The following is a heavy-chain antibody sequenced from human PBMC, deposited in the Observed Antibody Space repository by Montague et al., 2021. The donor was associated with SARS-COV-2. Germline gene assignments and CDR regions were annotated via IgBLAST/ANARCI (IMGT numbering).Heavy chain of an antibody. CDR3: VHGGKYVSLIRGVKPAKRKFYFDF. V-gene: IGHV2-5*02. J-gene: IGHJ4*02. CDR2: IYWDDDK. D-gene: IGHD3-10*01. Sequence: PALVKPTQTVTLICTFSGFSLRTSGVGVGWIRQPPGKALEWLSLIYWDDDKRYSPSLRTRLTTTKDTSQNQVVLTLTNMDPMDTATYFCVHGGKYVSLIRGVKPAKRKFYFDFWGQGILVTVSS. CDR1: GFSLRTSGVG.